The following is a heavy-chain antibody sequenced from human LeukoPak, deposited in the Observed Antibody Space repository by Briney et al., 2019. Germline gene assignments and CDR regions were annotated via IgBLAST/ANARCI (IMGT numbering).Heavy chain of an antibody. D-gene: IGHD2-15*01. V-gene: IGHV1-18*01. Sequence: ASVKVSCKASGYTFTSYDINWVRQAPGQGLEWMGWISAYNGNTNYAQKLQGRVTMTTDTSTSTAYMELRSLRSDDTAVYYCARVGLMGGSCDIDYWGQGTLVTVSS. CDR3: ARVGLMGGSCDIDY. CDR1: GYTFTSYD. CDR2: ISAYNGNT. J-gene: IGHJ4*02.